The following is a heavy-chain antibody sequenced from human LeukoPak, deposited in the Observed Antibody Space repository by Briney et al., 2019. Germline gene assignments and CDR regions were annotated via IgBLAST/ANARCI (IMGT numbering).Heavy chain of an antibody. J-gene: IGHJ5*02. Sequence: GGSLRLSCAASGFTFSSYAMHWVRQAPGKGLEWVAVISYDGSNKYYADSVKGRFTISRDNSKNTLYLQMNSLRAEDTAVYYCARDCSSTSCYTNWFDPWGQGTLVTVSS. D-gene: IGHD2-2*02. CDR3: ARDCSSTSCYTNWFDP. CDR2: ISYDGSNK. V-gene: IGHV3-30-3*01. CDR1: GFTFSSYA.